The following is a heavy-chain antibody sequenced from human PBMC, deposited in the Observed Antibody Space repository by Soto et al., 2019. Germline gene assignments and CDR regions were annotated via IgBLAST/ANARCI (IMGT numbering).Heavy chain of an antibody. J-gene: IGHJ4*02. CDR2: IYPGDSDT. CDR1: GYSFTSYW. V-gene: IGHV5-51*01. Sequence: GESLKISCKGSGYSFTSYWIGWVRQMPGKGLEWMGIIYPGDSDTRYSPSFQGQVTISADKSISTAYLQWSSLKASDTAMYYCARPYTHYDILTGLDYWGQGTLVTVSS. CDR3: ARPYTHYDILTGLDY. D-gene: IGHD3-9*01.